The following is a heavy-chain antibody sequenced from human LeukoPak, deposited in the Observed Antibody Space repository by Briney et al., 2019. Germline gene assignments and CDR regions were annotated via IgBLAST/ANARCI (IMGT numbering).Heavy chain of an antibody. CDR2: IYYSGST. V-gene: IGHV4-61*01. Sequence: PSETLSLTCTVSGGSVSSGSYYWSWIRQPPGKGLEWIGYIYYSGSTNYNPSLKSRVTISVDTSKNQFSLKLSSVTAADTAVYYCARERMAYDFWGGYLYYYYGMDVWGQGTTVTVSS. CDR3: ARERMAYDFWGGYLYYYYGMDV. J-gene: IGHJ6*01. D-gene: IGHD3-3*01. CDR1: GGSVSSGSYY.